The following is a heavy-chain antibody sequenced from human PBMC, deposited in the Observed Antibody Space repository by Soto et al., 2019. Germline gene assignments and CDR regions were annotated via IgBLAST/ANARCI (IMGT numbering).Heavy chain of an antibody. Sequence: LRLSCAASGFTFSSYWMSWVRQAPGKGLEWVANIKQDGSEKYYVDSVKGRFTISRDNAKNSLYLQMNSLRAEDTAVYYCARDLSSRWPYYYYGMDVWGQGTTVTVSS. CDR2: IKQDGSEK. D-gene: IGHD6-13*01. J-gene: IGHJ6*02. CDR3: ARDLSSRWPYYYYGMDV. CDR1: GFTFSSYW. V-gene: IGHV3-7*01.